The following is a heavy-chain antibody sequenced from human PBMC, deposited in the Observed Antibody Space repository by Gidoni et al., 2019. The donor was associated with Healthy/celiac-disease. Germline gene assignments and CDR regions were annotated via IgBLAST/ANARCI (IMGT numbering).Heavy chain of an antibody. CDR3: ARDGYRVAAAGTSDY. D-gene: IGHD6-13*01. CDR2: INTNTGNP. V-gene: IGHV7-4-1*02. CDR1: GYPFTSYA. J-gene: IGHJ4*02. Sequence: QVQLVEAGSELNKPGASVKVSCKASGYPFTSYAMNWVLRAPGQGLEWMGWINTNTGNPTYAQGFTGRFVFSLDTSVSTAYLQISSLKAEDTAVYYCARDGYRVAAAGTSDYWGQGTLVTVSS.